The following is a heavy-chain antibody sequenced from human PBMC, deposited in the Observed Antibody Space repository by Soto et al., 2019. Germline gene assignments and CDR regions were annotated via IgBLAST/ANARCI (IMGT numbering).Heavy chain of an antibody. CDR3: AISNGWYYVSY. CDR1: AYTFTSYA. CDR2: INAGNGNT. D-gene: IGHD6-19*01. J-gene: IGHJ4*02. V-gene: IGHV1-3*01. Sequence: QVQLEQSGAEVKKPGASVKVSFKASAYTFTSYAMHWVRQAPGQRLEWMGWINAGNGNTKYSQKFQGRVTITRDTSASTAYMELSSLRAEDTAVYYCAISNGWYYVSYWGQGTLVTVSS.